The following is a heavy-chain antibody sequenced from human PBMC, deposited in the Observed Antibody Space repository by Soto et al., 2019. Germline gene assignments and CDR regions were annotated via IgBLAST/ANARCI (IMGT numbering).Heavy chain of an antibody. CDR1: GFTFSSYW. CDR2: INRDGSGT. D-gene: IGHD7-27*01. CDR3: ARDGDKFDIDY. V-gene: IGHV3-74*01. J-gene: IGHJ4*02. Sequence: GGSLRLSCAASGFTFSSYWMHWVRQAPGKGLVCVSRINRDGSGTNYADSVKGRFTISRDNAKNTLYLQMNSLRAEDTAVYYCARDGDKFDIDYWGQGTLVTVSS.